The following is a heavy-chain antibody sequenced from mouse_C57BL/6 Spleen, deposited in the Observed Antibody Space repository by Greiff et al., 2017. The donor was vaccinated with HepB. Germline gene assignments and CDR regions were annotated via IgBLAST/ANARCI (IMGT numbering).Heavy chain of an antibody. V-gene: IGHV1-82*01. CDR1: GYAFSSSW. Sequence: QVTLKESGPELVKPGASVKISCKASGYAFSSSWMNWVKQRPGKGLEWIGRIYPGDGDTNYNGKFKGKATLTADKSSSTAYMQLSSLTSEDSAVYFCARSRVDYGYDEGAWFAYWGQGTLVTVSA. CDR2: IYPGDGDT. D-gene: IGHD2-2*01. CDR3: ARSRVDYGYDEGAWFAY. J-gene: IGHJ3*01.